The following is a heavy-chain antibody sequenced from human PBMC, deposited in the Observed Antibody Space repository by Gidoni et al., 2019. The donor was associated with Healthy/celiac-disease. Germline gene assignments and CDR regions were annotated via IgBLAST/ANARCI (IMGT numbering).Heavy chain of an antibody. Sequence: QVQLVESGGGVVQHGRSLRLSCAASGFTFSSYGMHWVRQAPGKGLEWVAVIWYDGSNKYYADSVKGRFTISRDNSKNTLYLQMNSLRAEDTAVYYCARDGYDFWSGPGAMVDYWGQGTLVTVSS. CDR1: GFTFSSYG. CDR3: ARDGYDFWSGPGAMVDY. J-gene: IGHJ4*02. CDR2: IWYDGSNK. V-gene: IGHV3-33*01. D-gene: IGHD3-3*01.